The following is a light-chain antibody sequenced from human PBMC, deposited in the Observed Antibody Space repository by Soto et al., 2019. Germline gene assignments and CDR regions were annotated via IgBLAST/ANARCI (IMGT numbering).Light chain of an antibody. V-gene: IGKV3D-15*01. CDR1: QSVSSN. J-gene: IGKJ5*01. Sequence: EIVMTQSPATLSVSPGERATLSCRASQSVSSNLAWYQQKPGQAPRLLIYGASIRATGIPARFSGSGSGTEFTLTISSLQSEDFAVYYCQQYNNWPLLFGQGTRLRLN. CDR2: GAS. CDR3: QQYNNWPLL.